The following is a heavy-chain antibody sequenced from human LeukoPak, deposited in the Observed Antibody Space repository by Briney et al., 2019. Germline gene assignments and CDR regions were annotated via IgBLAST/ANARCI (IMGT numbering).Heavy chain of an antibody. CDR2: IGLASDT. V-gene: IGHV3-13*01. J-gene: IGHJ4*02. CDR1: GFTFSSSD. Sequence: GGSLRLSCAASGFTFSSSDMHWVRQVTGKGLEWVSAIGLASDTYYPDSVKGRFTISREDAKSSLYLQMNSLRAEDTAVYYCARDLSLYCSGGSCYSLNYWGQGTLVTVSS. CDR3: ARDLSLYCSGGSCYSLNY. D-gene: IGHD2-15*01.